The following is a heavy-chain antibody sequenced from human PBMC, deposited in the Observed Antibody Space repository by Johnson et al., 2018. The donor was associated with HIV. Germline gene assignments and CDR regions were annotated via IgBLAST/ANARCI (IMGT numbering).Heavy chain of an antibody. V-gene: IGHV3-66*01. Sequence: MLLVESGGGLVQPGGSLRLSCAASGFTISSNYMSWVRQAPGKGLEWVSLIYSGGSTYYADSVKGRFTISRDNSKNTLYLQMNSLRAEDTAVYYCARRSWAFDAFDIWGQGTMVTVSS. J-gene: IGHJ3*02. CDR2: IYSGGST. CDR3: ARRSWAFDAFDI. CDR1: GFTISSNY. D-gene: IGHD1-26*01.